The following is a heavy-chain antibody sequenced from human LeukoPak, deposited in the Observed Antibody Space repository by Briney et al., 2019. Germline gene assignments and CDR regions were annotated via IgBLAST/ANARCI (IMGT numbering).Heavy chain of an antibody. V-gene: IGHV3-48*03. CDR1: GFTFSSYE. Sequence: GGSLRPSCAASGFTFSSYEMNWARQAPGKGLEWVSYISSSGSTIYYADSVKGRFTISRDNAKNSLYLQMNSLRAEDTAVYYCARPYYYGSGSYLDYWGQGTLVTVSS. D-gene: IGHD3-10*01. J-gene: IGHJ4*02. CDR3: ARPYYYGSGSYLDY. CDR2: ISSSGSTI.